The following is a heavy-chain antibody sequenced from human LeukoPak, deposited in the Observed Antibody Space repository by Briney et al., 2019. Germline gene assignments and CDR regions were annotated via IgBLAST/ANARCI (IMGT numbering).Heavy chain of an antibody. CDR1: GGSISSYY. Sequence: SETLSLTCSVSGGSISSYYWNWIRQSAGKGLEWIGRLYVSGATDYNPSLKSRVTISVDTSKNQFSLKLSSVTAADTAVYYCARGPPYYDSSGYYYDYWGQGTLVTVSS. CDR3: ARGPPYYDSSGYYYDY. D-gene: IGHD3-22*01. CDR2: LYVSGAT. J-gene: IGHJ4*02. V-gene: IGHV4-4*07.